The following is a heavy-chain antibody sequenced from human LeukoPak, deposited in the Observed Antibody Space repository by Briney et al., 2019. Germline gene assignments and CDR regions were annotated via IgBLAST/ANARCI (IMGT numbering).Heavy chain of an antibody. CDR3: ATSDRYSGSFFYGMDV. V-gene: IGHV1-24*01. Sequence: ASVKVSCKVSGYTLTELSMHWVRQAPGKGLEWIGGFDPEDGETIYAQKFQGRVTMTGDTSTDTVYIDLSSLRSDDTAMYYCATSDRYSGSFFYGMDVWGQGTTVTVSS. D-gene: IGHD1-26*01. CDR2: FDPEDGET. CDR1: GYTLTELS. J-gene: IGHJ6*02.